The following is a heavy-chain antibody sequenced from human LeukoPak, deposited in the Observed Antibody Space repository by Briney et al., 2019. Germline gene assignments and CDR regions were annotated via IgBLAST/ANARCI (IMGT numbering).Heavy chain of an antibody. CDR2: INHSGST. CDR1: GGSFSGYY. CDR3: ARDQTTVTPFDY. V-gene: IGHV4-34*01. D-gene: IGHD4-17*01. Sequence: PSETLSLTCAVYGGSFSGYYWSWIRQPPGKGLEWIGEINHSGSTNYNPSLKSRVTISVDTSKNQFSLKLSSVTAADTAVYYCARDQTTVTPFDYWGQGTLVTVS. J-gene: IGHJ4*02.